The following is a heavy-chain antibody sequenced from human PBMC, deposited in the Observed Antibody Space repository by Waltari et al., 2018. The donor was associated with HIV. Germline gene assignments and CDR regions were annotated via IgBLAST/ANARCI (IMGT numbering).Heavy chain of an antibody. CDR2: ISFDGKKE. CDR1: GFALGGFD. Sequence: QVQLAESGGGVVQPGRSLKLPCAASGFALGGFDIHWVRQAPGKGLEWVALISFDGKKEYYSDSVKGRFTISRDNSGSRLFLQMNNLRPEDTGVYFCAKDLSYGTDWPYFDKRGQGTLVTVSS. D-gene: IGHD2-8*02. J-gene: IGHJ4*02. CDR3: AKDLSYGTDWPYFDK. V-gene: IGHV3-30*18.